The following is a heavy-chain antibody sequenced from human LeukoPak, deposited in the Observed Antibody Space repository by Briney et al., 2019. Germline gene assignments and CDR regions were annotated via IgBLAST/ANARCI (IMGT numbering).Heavy chain of an antibody. V-gene: IGHV3-7*01. CDR1: GSTFSSYW. J-gene: IGHJ4*02. Sequence: GGSLRLSCPPSGSTFSSYWMSWVRQAPGKGLGWVANIKQDGSEKYYVDSVKGRFTISRDNAKNSLYLQMNSLRAEDTAVYYCARSWPKRNDFWSEVSYYWGQGTLVTVSS. CDR2: IKQDGSEK. D-gene: IGHD3-3*01. CDR3: ARSWPKRNDFWSEVSYY.